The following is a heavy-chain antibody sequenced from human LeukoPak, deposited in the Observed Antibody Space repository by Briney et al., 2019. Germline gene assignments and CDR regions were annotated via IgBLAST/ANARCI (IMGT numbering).Heavy chain of an antibody. CDR2: INPNSGGT. V-gene: IGHV1-2*02. Sequence: GASVKVSCEASGYTFTGYYMHWVRQAPGQGLEWMGWINPNSGGTNYAQKFQGRVTMTRDTSISTAYMELSRLRSDDTAVYYCARTCSSTSCPSDYWGQGTLVTVSS. J-gene: IGHJ4*02. CDR1: GYTFTGYY. CDR3: ARTCSSTSCPSDY. D-gene: IGHD2-2*01.